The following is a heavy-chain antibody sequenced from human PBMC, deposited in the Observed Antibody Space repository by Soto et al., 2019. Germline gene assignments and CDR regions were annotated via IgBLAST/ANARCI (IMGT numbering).Heavy chain of an antibody. CDR3: ARDSSGWPDY. CDR1: RGSFSCFY. D-gene: IGHD6-19*01. Sequence: LSLTCGVYRGSFSCFYWSWVRQAPGKGLEWVAVIWYDGSNKYYADSVKGRFTISRDNSKNTLYLQMNSLRAEDTAVYYCARDSSGWPDYWGQGTLVTVSS. V-gene: IGHV3-33*08. J-gene: IGHJ4*02. CDR2: IWYDGSNK.